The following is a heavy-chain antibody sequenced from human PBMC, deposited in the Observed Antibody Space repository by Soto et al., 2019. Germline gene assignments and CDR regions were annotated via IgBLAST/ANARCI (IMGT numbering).Heavy chain of an antibody. CDR3: AREAGTIGNYYYGMDV. CDR2: INPNSGGT. V-gene: IGHV1-2*02. Sequence: QVQLVQSGAEVKKPGASVRVSCKASGYSFTGYYVHWVRLAPGQGLEWMGGINPNSGGTNHAQKFQGRVTMTRDTSSSTAYMELTRLTSNDTAVYFCAREAGTIGNYYYGMDVWGQGTTVTVSS. J-gene: IGHJ6*02. CDR1: GYSFTGYY. D-gene: IGHD1-7*01.